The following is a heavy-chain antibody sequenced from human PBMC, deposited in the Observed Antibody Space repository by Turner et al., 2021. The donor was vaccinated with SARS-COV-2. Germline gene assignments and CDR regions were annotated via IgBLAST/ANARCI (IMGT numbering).Heavy chain of an antibody. CDR3: ARGGSSGYSYGFY. CDR1: GFTFSTYW. Sequence: EVQLVQSGGGLVQPGGSLRLSCAASGFTFSTYWMHWVRQAPGEWLVWVSRMSPDGTITTHAASVKGRFTISRDNAKNTLYLQVNSLRAEDTALYYCARGGSSGYSYGFYWGQGTLVTVSS. J-gene: IGHJ4*02. V-gene: IGHV3-74*01. CDR2: MSPDGTIT. D-gene: IGHD5-18*01.